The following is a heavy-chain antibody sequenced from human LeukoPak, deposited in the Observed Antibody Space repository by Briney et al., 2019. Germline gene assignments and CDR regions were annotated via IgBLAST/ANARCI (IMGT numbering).Heavy chain of an antibody. CDR2: IYHSGST. Sequence: SETLSLTCTVSGYSISSGYYWGWIRQPPGKGLEWIGSIYHSGSTCYNPSLKSRVTISVDTSKNQFSLKLSSVTAADTAVYYCARTGSEFDYWGQGTLVTVSS. CDR3: ARTGSEFDY. D-gene: IGHD1-14*01. V-gene: IGHV4-38-2*02. CDR1: GYSISSGYY. J-gene: IGHJ4*02.